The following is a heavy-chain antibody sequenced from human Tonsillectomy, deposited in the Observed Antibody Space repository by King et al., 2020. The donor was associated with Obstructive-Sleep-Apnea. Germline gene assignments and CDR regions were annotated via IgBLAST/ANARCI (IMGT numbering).Heavy chain of an antibody. V-gene: IGHV3-11*01. CDR2: ISSSGSTI. Sequence: QVQLVESGGGLVKPGGSLRLSCAASGFTFSDYYMSWIRQAPGKGLEWGSYISSSGSTIYYADSVKGRFTISRDNAKNSLYLQMNSLRAEDTAVYYCAMTVAQIVVVPAADYWGQGTLVTVSS. J-gene: IGHJ4*02. CDR3: AMTVAQIVVVPAADY. D-gene: IGHD2-2*01. CDR1: GFTFSDYY.